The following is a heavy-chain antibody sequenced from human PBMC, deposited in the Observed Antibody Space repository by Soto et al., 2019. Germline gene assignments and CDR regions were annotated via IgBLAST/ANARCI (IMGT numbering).Heavy chain of an antibody. CDR1: GGSISSYY. V-gene: IGHV4-59*01. CDR3: ARVDVVPAAYYFDY. Sequence: SETLSLTCTVSGGSISSYYWSWIRQPPGKGLEWIGYIYYSGSTNYNPSLKSRVTISVDTSKNQFSLKLSSVTAAVTAVYYCARVDVVPAAYYFDYWGQGTLVTVSS. CDR2: IYYSGST. D-gene: IGHD2-2*01. J-gene: IGHJ4*02.